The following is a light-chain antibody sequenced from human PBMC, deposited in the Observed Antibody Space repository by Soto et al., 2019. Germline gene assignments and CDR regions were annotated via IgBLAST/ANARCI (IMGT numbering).Light chain of an antibody. Sequence: QSALTQPASVSGSPGQSITISCTGTSSDVGGYNYVSWYQHHPGKAPKLMIFEVSNRPSGVSVRFSASKSGNTASLTISGLQAEDEADYYCSSYTSSSFVVFGGGTKVTVL. CDR2: EVS. J-gene: IGLJ2*01. CDR1: SSDVGGYNY. CDR3: SSYTSSSFVV. V-gene: IGLV2-14*01.